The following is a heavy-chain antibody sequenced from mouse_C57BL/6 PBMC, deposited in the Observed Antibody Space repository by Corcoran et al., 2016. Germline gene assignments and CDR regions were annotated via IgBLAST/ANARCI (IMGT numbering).Heavy chain of an antibody. CDR1: GYTFTDYY. V-gene: IGHV1-19*01. J-gene: IGHJ2*01. Sequence: EVQLQQSGPVLVKPGASVKMSCKASGYTFTDYYMNWVKQSHGKSLEWIGVINPYNGGTSYNQKFKGKATLTVDKSSSTAYMELNSLTSEDSAVYYCERGPYSYYFDYWGQGTTLTVSS. CDR2: INPYNGGT. CDR3: ERGPYSYYFDY.